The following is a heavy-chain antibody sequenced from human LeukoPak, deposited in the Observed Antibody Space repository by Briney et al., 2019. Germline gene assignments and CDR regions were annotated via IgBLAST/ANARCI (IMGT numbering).Heavy chain of an antibody. CDR1: GGSISSYL. Sequence: SETLSLTCTVSGGSISSYLWSWIRQPPGKGLEWIGYIYYSGSTNYNPSLKSRVTISVDTSKNQFSLKLSSVTAADTAVYYCARSSTGSYFDYWGQGTLVTVSS. J-gene: IGHJ4*02. D-gene: IGHD2-2*01. CDR3: ARSSTGSYFDY. V-gene: IGHV4-59*01. CDR2: IYYSGST.